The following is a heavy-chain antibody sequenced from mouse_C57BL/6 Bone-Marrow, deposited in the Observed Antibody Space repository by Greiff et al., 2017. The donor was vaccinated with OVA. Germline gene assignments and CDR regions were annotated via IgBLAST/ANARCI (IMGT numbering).Heavy chain of an antibody. CDR3: ARGGGEGYFT. CDR1: GYTFTSYW. CDR2: IHPNSGST. Sequence: QVQLQQPGAELVKPGASVKLSCKASGYTFTSYWMHWVKQRPGQGLEWIGMIHPNSGSTNYNEKFKSKATLTVDKSSSTAYMQLSSLTSEDSAVYYCARGGGEGYFTWGQGTTLPVSS. V-gene: IGHV1-64*01. D-gene: IGHD2-3*01. J-gene: IGHJ2*01.